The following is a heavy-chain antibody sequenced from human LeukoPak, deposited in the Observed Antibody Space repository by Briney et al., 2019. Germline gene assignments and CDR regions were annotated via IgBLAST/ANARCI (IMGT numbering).Heavy chain of an antibody. CDR3: ARDRVWYCSSTSCNGMDV. Sequence: GGSLRLSCAASGFTFSSYAMHWVSQAPGKGLEWVAVISYDGSNKYYADSVKGRFTISRDNSKNTLYLQMNSLRAEDTAVYYCARDRVWYCSSTSCNGMDVWGQGTTVTVSS. J-gene: IGHJ6*02. CDR1: GFTFSSYA. V-gene: IGHV3-30-3*01. CDR2: ISYDGSNK. D-gene: IGHD2-2*01.